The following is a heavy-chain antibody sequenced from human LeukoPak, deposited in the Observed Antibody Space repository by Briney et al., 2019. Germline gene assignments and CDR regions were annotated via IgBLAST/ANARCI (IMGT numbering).Heavy chain of an antibody. V-gene: IGHV1-24*01. D-gene: IGHD2-2*02. J-gene: IGHJ3*02. CDR3: ATRTVPTAIHSAFDI. Sequence: ASVKVSCKSSGYTLSVLPIHWVRQAPGKGLECMGGYEPEDGETFYTQEFQGRVTMTEDISTDTAYVELSSLRSDDTAMYYCATRTVPTAIHSAFDIWGQGTMVTVSS. CDR1: GYTLSVLP. CDR2: YEPEDGET.